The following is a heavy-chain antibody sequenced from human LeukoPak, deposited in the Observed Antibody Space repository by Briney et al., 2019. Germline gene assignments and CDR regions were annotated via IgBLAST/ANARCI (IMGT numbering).Heavy chain of an antibody. CDR1: GGSMSSGSYY. CDR2: IYTSGST. D-gene: IGHD2-15*01. CDR3: ARGPHCSGGSCHSVSDY. V-gene: IGHV4-61*02. Sequence: PSETLSLTCTVSGGSMSSGSYYWSWIRQPAGKGLEWIARIYTSGSTNYNPSLKSRVTISIDTSKNQFSLKLSSVTAADTAVYYCARGPHCSGGSCHSVSDYWGQGTLVTVSS. J-gene: IGHJ4*02.